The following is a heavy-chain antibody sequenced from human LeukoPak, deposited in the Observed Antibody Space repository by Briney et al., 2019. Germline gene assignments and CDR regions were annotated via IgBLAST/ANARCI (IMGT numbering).Heavy chain of an antibody. CDR2: ISGSSGST. Sequence: PGGSLRLSCAASGVTFSSYAMSWVRQAPGKGLEWVSGISGSSGSTYYADSVKGRFTISRDNAKNSLYLQMNSLRAEDTAVYYCARDRGYDFWSGYFDYWGQGTLVTVSS. CDR1: GVTFSSYA. J-gene: IGHJ4*02. D-gene: IGHD3-3*01. CDR3: ARDRGYDFWSGYFDY. V-gene: IGHV3-23*01.